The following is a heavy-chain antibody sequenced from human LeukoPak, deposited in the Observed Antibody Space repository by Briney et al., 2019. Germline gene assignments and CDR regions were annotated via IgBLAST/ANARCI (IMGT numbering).Heavy chain of an antibody. J-gene: IGHJ4*02. CDR3: ARDLGGDEDYFDY. Sequence: GGSLRLSCAASGFTFSSYWMTWVRQAPGKGLEWVSSISSSSSYIYYADSVKGRFTISRDNAKNSLYLQMNSLRAEDTAVYYCARDLGGDEDYFDYWGQGTLVTVSS. CDR1: GFTFSSYW. D-gene: IGHD2-21*02. CDR2: ISSSSSYI. V-gene: IGHV3-21*01.